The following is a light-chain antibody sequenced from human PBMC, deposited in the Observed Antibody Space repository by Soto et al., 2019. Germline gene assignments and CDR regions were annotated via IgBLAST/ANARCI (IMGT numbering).Light chain of an antibody. Sequence: DIHMTQSPSSVSASVGDRVTITCRASQGISSWLAWYQQKRWKAPKLLIYTVSSLQSGVPSRVSGSGSGTDFTLTISSLQPEDFAPYYCQEANSFCLTFGGGTKVEIK. V-gene: IGKV1-12*01. CDR1: QGISSW. CDR2: TVS. J-gene: IGKJ4*01. CDR3: QEANSFCLT.